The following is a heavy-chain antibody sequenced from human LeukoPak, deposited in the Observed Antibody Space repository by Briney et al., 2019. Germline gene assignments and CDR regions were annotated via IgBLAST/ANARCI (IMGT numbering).Heavy chain of an antibody. Sequence: PGGSLRLSCAASGFTFSSYCMSWVRQAPGKGLEWVSSISSSSSYIYYADSVKGRFTISRDNAKNSLYLQMNSLRAEDTAVYYCARHVVVPAESYYMDVWGKGTTVTVSS. D-gene: IGHD2-2*01. V-gene: IGHV3-21*01. CDR2: ISSSSSYI. CDR3: ARHVVVPAESYYMDV. J-gene: IGHJ6*03. CDR1: GFTFSSYC.